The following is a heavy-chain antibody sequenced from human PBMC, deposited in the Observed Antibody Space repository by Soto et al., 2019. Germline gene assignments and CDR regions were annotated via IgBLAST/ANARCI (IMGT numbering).Heavy chain of an antibody. D-gene: IGHD2-15*01. Sequence: EVQLLDSGGGLVQPGGSLRLSCAASGFTFSSYAMNWVRQAPGKGLEWVSVISGSGDSTYYADSVKGRFTISRDNSKNTLYLQMNSLRTGDTAVYYCARRGRGPYFDYWGQGTLVTVSS. CDR3: ARRGRGPYFDY. V-gene: IGHV3-23*01. CDR1: GFTFSSYA. J-gene: IGHJ4*02. CDR2: ISGSGDST.